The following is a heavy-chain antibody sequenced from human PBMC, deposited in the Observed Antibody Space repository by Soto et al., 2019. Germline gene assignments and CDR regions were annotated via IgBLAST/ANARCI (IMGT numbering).Heavy chain of an antibody. D-gene: IGHD3-22*01. CDR2: ISYDGSNK. CDR3: AHLPHFNYYDSSGYYFPRIWFDP. V-gene: IGHV3-30*03. CDR1: GFTFSSYG. Sequence: PGGSLRLSCAASGFTFSSYGMHWVRQAPGKGLEWVAVISYDGSNKYYADSVKGRFTISRDNSKSTLYLQMNSLRAEDTAVYYCAHLPHFNYYDSSGYYFPRIWFDPWGQGTLVTVSS. J-gene: IGHJ5*02.